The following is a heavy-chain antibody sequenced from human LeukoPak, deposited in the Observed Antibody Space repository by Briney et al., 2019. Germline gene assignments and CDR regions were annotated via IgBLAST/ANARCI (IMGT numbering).Heavy chain of an antibody. CDR3: AKGPGPSGY. CDR2: ISYDGSNK. CDR1: GFTFSSYG. D-gene: IGHD3-10*01. V-gene: IGHV3-30*18. J-gene: IGHJ4*02. Sequence: GRSLRLSCAASGFTFSSYGMHWVRQAPGKGLEWVAVISYDGSNKYYADSVKGRFTISRDNSKNTLYLQMNSLRAEDTAVYYCAKGPGPSGYWGQGTLVTVPS.